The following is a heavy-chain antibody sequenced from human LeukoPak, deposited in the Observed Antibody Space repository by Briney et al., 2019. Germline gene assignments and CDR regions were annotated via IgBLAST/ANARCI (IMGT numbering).Heavy chain of an antibody. CDR3: ASTTIDKYSYGYKRNSGSYSFDY. CDR1: GGSISSSSYY. Sequence: SETLSLTCTVSGGSISSSSYYWGWIRQPPGKGLERIGSIYYSGSTYYNPSLKSRVTISVDTSKNQFSLKLSSVTAADTAVHYCASTTIDKYSYGYKRNSGSYSFDYWGQGTLVTVSS. J-gene: IGHJ4*02. CDR2: IYYSGST. V-gene: IGHV4-39*01. D-gene: IGHD5-18*01.